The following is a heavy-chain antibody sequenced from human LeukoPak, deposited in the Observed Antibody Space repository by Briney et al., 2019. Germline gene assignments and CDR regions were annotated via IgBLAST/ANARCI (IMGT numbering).Heavy chain of an antibody. Sequence: SETLSLTCTVSGGSISSYYWSWIRQPPGKGLEWIGYIYYSGSTYYNPSLKSRVTISVDTSKNQFSLKLSSVTVADTAVYYCARGRTTIFGVVIPTINWFDPWGQGTLVTVSS. J-gene: IGHJ5*02. CDR2: IYYSGST. CDR1: GGSISSYY. V-gene: IGHV4-59*08. CDR3: ARGRTTIFGVVIPTINWFDP. D-gene: IGHD3-3*01.